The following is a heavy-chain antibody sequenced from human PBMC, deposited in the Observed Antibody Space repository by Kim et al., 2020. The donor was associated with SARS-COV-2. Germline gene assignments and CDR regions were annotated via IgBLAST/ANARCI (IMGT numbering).Heavy chain of an antibody. J-gene: IGHJ4*02. D-gene: IGHD2-2*01. Sequence: YAALVEGRFTISRDDSKNTLYLQMNSLKTEATAVYYCTYIVVVPAALDYWGQGTLVTVSS. CDR3: TYIVVVPAALDY. V-gene: IGHV3-15*01.